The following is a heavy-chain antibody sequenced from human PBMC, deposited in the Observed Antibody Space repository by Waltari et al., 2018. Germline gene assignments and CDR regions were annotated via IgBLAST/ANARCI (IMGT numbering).Heavy chain of an antibody. CDR1: GYTFTGYY. D-gene: IGHD6-13*01. CDR3: AREPKYPTMKAAAGRMDV. Sequence: QVQLVQSGAEVKKPGASVKVSCKASGYTFTGYYMHWVRQAPGQGLEWMGRINPNSGGTNYAQKFQGRVTMTRDTSISTAYMELNSLRAEDTAVYYCAREPKYPTMKAAAGRMDVWGQGTTVTVSS. V-gene: IGHV1-2*06. J-gene: IGHJ6*02. CDR2: INPNSGGT.